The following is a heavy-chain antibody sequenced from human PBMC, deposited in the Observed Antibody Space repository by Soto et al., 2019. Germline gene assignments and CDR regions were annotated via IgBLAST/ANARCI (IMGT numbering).Heavy chain of an antibody. CDR2: IWYDGSNK. D-gene: IGHD6-6*01. V-gene: IGHV3-33*01. CDR1: GFTFSSYG. CDR3: ARDHKLPQNYYYYGMDV. Sequence: QVQLVESGGGVVQPGRSLRLSCAASGFTFSSYGMHWVRQAPGQGLEWVAVIWYDGSNKYYADSVKGRFTISRDNSKNTLYLQMNSLRAEDTAVYYCARDHKLPQNYYYYGMDVWGQGTTVTVSS. J-gene: IGHJ6*02.